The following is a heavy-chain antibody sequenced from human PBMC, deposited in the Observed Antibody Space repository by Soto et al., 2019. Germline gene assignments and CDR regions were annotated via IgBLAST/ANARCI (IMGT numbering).Heavy chain of an antibody. CDR2: INAGNGNT. D-gene: IGHD3-9*01. CDR1: GYTFTSYA. CDR3: ARDGYDILTGYYTIDWYFDL. J-gene: IGHJ2*01. V-gene: IGHV1-3*01. Sequence: ASVKVSCKASGYTFTSYAMHWVRQAPGQRLEWMGWINAGNGNTKYSQKFQGRVTITRDTSASTAYMELSSLRSEDTAVYYCARDGYDILTGYYTIDWYFDLWGRGTLVTVSS.